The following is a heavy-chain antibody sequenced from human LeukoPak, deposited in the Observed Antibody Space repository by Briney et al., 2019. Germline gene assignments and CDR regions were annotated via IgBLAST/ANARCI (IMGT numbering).Heavy chain of an antibody. CDR3: ARVHDYVLYFDY. D-gene: IGHD4-17*01. CDR2: IYHSGST. V-gene: IGHV4-30-2*01. Sequence: SQTLSLTCAVSGGSISSGGYSWSWIRQPPGKGLEWIGYIYHSGSTYYNPSLKSRVTISVDRSKNQFSLKLSSVTAADTAVYYCARVHDYVLYFDYWGQGTLVTVSS. CDR1: GGSISSGGYS. J-gene: IGHJ4*02.